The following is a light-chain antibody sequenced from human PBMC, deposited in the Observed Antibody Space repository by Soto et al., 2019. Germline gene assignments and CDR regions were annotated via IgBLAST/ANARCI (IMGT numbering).Light chain of an antibody. CDR2: AAS. J-gene: IGKJ1*01. V-gene: IGKV1-39*01. Sequence: DIQLTQSPSFLSASVGDRVTITCRASQGISSYLAWYQQKPGKAPKLLIYAASSLQSGVPSRFSGSGSGTDFTLTITSLQPEDSATYYCQHSYGTPRTFGQGTKVDIK. CDR1: QGISSY. CDR3: QHSYGTPRT.